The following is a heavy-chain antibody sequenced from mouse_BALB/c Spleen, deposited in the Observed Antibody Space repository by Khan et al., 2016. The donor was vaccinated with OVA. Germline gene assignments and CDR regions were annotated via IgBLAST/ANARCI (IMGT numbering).Heavy chain of an antibody. CDR2: ISSGSDYT. CDR1: GFTFSSYS. J-gene: IGHJ3*01. D-gene: IGHD1-1*01. Sequence: EVELVESGGDLVKPGGSLKLSCEASGFTFSSYSMSWVRQTPDKGLEWVASISSGSDYTYYPDSVKGRFTISRDNSKNTLYLQMSDLKSEDTAMYYCSDSFAGSFAYWGQGTLVTVSA. V-gene: IGHV5-6*01. CDR3: SDSFAGSFAY.